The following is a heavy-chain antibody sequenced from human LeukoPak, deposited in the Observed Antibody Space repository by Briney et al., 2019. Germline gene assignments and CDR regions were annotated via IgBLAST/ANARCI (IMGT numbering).Heavy chain of an antibody. CDR3: ARDLKYQLLSYYYYYYGMDV. D-gene: IGHD2-2*01. CDR1: GGSISSSNW. CDR2: IYHSGST. V-gene: IGHV4-4*02. Sequence: SETLSLTCAVSGGSISSSNWWSWVRQPPGQGLEWIGEIYHSGSTNYNPSLKSRVTISVDKSKNQFSLKLSSVTAADTAVYYCARDLKYQLLSYYYYYYGMDVWGQGTTVTVSS. J-gene: IGHJ6*02.